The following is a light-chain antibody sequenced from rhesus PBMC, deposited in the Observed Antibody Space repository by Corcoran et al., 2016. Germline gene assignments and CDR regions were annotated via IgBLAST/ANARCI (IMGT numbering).Light chain of an antibody. CDR2: AAS. Sequence: DIQMTQSPSSLSASVGDKVTINCHASQGISSWVAWYQQKPGNAPTPLINAASSLQSGDPSRIRGRGAGTDYTLTISSLQPEYFATYYCQQYDDLPFTCGPGTKLAIK. V-gene: IGKV1-19*01. J-gene: IGKJ3*01. CDR1: QGISSW. CDR3: QQYDDLPFT.